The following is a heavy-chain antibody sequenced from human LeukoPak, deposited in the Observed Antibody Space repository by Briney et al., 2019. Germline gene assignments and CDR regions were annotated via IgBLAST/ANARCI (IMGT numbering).Heavy chain of an antibody. J-gene: IGHJ4*02. CDR1: GFTFSTYA. CDR2: ISYDGSNK. V-gene: IGHV3-30-3*01. CDR3: ARTTTPHYYGSGSYALGY. Sequence: SLRLSCAPSGFTFSTYAMHWVRQGPGKGLEWVAIISYDGSNKYYADSVKGRFTISRDNSKNTLYLQMSSLSAEDTAVYYCARTTTPHYYGSGSYALGYWGQGTLVTVPS. D-gene: IGHD3-10*01.